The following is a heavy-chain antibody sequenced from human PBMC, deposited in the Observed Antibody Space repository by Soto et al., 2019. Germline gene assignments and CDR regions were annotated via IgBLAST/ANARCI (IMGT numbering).Heavy chain of an antibody. D-gene: IGHD4-4*01. J-gene: IGHJ6*02. CDR3: AKDGGVTVTPYYYYGMDV. CDR2: ISGSGGST. CDR1: GFTVTSYA. V-gene: IGHV3-23*01. Sequence: PGGSLRLSCAASGFTVTSYAMSWVRQAPGKGLEWVSAISGSGGSTYYADFVKGRFTISRDSSKNTLYLQMNSLRAEDTAVYYCAKDGGVTVTPYYYYGMDVWGQGTTVTVSS.